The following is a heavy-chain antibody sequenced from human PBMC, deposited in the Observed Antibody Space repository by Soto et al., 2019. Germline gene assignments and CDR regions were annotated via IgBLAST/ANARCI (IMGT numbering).Heavy chain of an antibody. CDR3: TVVPAAPFDY. CDR2: IKSQAYGGSG. J-gene: IGHJ4*02. Sequence: PGGSLRLSCAASGFTFSNAWINWVRQPPGRGLEWVGRIKSQAYGGSGDYAASVKGRFIVSRDDSKSIDYLQMNSLKTEDTAVYYCTVVPAAPFDYWGQGTLVTVSS. CDR1: GFTFSNAW. D-gene: IGHD2-2*01. V-gene: IGHV3-15*07.